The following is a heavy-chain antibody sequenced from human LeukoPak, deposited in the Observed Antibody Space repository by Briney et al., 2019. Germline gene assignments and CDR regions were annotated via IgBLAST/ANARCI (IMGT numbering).Heavy chain of an antibody. CDR3: ARDRVCSSTSCYVSDGMDV. CDR2: IYYSGST. D-gene: IGHD2-2*01. J-gene: IGHJ6*02. Sequence: SETLSLTCTVSGGSISSGGYYWSWIRQHPGKGLEWIGYIYYSGSTYYNPSLKSRVTISVDTSKNQFSLKLSSVTAADTAVYYCARDRVCSSTSCYVSDGMDVWGQGTTVTVSS. CDR1: GGSISSGGYY. V-gene: IGHV4-31*03.